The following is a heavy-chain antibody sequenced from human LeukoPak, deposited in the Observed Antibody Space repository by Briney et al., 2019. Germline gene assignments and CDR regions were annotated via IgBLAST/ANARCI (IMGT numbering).Heavy chain of an antibody. D-gene: IGHD5-18*01. V-gene: IGHV3-23*01. J-gene: IGHJ6*03. CDR2: ISGSGGST. CDR3: ARDFQLAAYYYYMDV. CDR1: GFTFSSYA. Sequence: GGSLRLSCAASGFTFSSYAMSWVRQAPGKGLEWVSAISGSGGSTYYADSVKGRFTISRDNSKNTLYLQMNSLRAEDTAVYYCARDFQLAAYYYYMDVWGKGTTVTISS.